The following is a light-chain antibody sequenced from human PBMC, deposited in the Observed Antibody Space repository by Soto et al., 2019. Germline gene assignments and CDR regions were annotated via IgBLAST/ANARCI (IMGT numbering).Light chain of an antibody. Sequence: QLVLTQSPSASASLGASVKLTCTLSSGHSSYAIAWHQQQPEKGPRYFMNLNSDGSHSQGDGIPDSFSGSTSGAERYLTISSLQSEDEADYYCQTWGTGIRVFGGGTKLTVL. V-gene: IGLV4-69*01. CDR3: QTWGTGIRV. CDR1: SGHSSYA. J-gene: IGLJ2*01. CDR2: LNSDGSH.